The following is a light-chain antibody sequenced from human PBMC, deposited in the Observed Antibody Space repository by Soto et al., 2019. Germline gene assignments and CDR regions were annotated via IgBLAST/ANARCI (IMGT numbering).Light chain of an antibody. Sequence: DIILTHSPSTLSSSPVERATLSFVASQSVSSSYVAWYQHRPGLAPRLLIHDASSRATGIPDRFSGTKSGTDFTLTIRRLEPEDAAVYYCQKYGSSPINFGKGTRLEIK. V-gene: IGKV3D-20*01. J-gene: IGKJ5*01. CDR3: QKYGSSPIN. CDR2: DAS. CDR1: QSVSSSY.